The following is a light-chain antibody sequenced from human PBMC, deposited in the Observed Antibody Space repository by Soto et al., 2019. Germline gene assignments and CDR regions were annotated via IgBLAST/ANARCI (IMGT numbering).Light chain of an antibody. CDR2: DAS. J-gene: IGKJ5*01. V-gene: IGKV3-11*01. Sequence: EIVLTQSPATLSLSPGERATLSCRASQSVSSYLAWYQQKPGQAPRLLIYDASNRATGIPARFSGSGSGKGFTLTISSLEPEDFAVYYCQQRSNWPPTFGQGTRMEIK. CDR3: QQRSNWPPT. CDR1: QSVSSY.